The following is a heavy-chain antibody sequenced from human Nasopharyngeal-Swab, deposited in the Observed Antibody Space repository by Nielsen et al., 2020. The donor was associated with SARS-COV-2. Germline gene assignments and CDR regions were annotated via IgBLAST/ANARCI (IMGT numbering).Heavy chain of an antibody. CDR1: GGSVSSGSYY. J-gene: IGHJ6*03. Sequence: GSLRLSCTVSGGSVSSGSYYWSWIRQPPGKGLEWIGNSSYSGSTNYNPSLKSRVTISVDTSKNQFSLKVNSVTAADTAVYYCARDPLGYMDVWGKGTTVTVSS. CDR3: ARDPLGYMDV. D-gene: IGHD7-27*01. CDR2: SSYSGST. V-gene: IGHV4-61*01.